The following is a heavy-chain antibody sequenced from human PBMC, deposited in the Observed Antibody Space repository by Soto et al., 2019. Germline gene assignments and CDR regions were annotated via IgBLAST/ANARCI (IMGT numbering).Heavy chain of an antibody. J-gene: IGHJ6*02. D-gene: IGHD2-2*01. CDR2: IIPIFGTA. Sequence: QVQLVQSGAEVKKPGSSVKVSCKASGCTFSIYAISWVRQAPGQGLEWMGGIIPIFGTANYAQKFQGRVTITADESTSTAYMELSSLRSEDTAVYYCARGLGYCSSTSCYSTRNYYYYGMDVWGQGTTVTVSS. CDR1: GCTFSIYA. CDR3: ARGLGYCSSTSCYSTRNYYYYGMDV. V-gene: IGHV1-69*01.